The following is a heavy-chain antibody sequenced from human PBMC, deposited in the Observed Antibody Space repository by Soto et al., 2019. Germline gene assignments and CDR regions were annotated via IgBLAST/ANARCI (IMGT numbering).Heavy chain of an antibody. J-gene: IGHJ4*02. CDR2: MNPNSGNT. CDR3: ARATSGSYYYFDY. D-gene: IGHD1-26*01. V-gene: IGHV1-8*01. Sequence: ASVKVCCKASGYTFTSYDINFVRQATGQWLEWMGWMNPNSGNTGYAQKFQGRVTMTRNTSISTAYMELSSLRSEDTAVYYCARATSGSYYYFDYWGQGTLVTVSS. CDR1: GYTFTSYD.